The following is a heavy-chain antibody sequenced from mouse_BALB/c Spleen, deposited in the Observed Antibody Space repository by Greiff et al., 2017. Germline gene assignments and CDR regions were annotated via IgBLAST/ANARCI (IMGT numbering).Heavy chain of an antibody. D-gene: IGHD1-1*01. J-gene: IGHJ4*01. Sequence: QVQLQQSGAELVRPGTSVKVSCKASGYAFTNYLIEWVKQRPGQGLEWIGVINPGSGGTNYNEKFKGKATLTADKSSSTAYMQLSSLTSDDSAVYFCARKASYYYGSFYAMDYWGQGTSVTVSS. V-gene: IGHV1-54*01. CDR3: ARKASYYYGSFYAMDY. CDR2: INPGSGGT. CDR1: GYAFTNYL.